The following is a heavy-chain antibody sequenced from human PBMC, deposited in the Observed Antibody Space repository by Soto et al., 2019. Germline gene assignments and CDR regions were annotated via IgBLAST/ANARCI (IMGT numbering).Heavy chain of an antibody. J-gene: IGHJ4*02. Sequence: QVQLVQSGAEVKKPGASVKVSCKASGYTFTSYGISWVRQAPGQGLEWMGWISAYNGNTNYSQKLQGRLTMTPDRSTSTAYMELRRLRSDDTAVYYCAREPIGSGWSHIDYWGQGTLVTVSS. V-gene: IGHV1-18*01. CDR1: GYTFTSYG. CDR3: AREPIGSGWSHIDY. D-gene: IGHD6-19*01. CDR2: ISAYNGNT.